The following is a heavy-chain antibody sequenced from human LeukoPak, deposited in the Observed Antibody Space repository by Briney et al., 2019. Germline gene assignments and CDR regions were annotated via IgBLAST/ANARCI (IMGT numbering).Heavy chain of an antibody. CDR1: GFTFSSYW. D-gene: IGHD4-17*01. Sequence: PGGSLRLSCAASGFTFSSYWMSWVRQAPGKGLEWVSSISSSSSYIYYADSVKGRFTISRDNAKNSLYLQMNSLRAEDTAVYYCATGHLGRLRREYYWGQGTLVTVSS. V-gene: IGHV3-21*01. CDR2: ISSSSSYI. J-gene: IGHJ4*02. CDR3: ATGHLGRLRREYY.